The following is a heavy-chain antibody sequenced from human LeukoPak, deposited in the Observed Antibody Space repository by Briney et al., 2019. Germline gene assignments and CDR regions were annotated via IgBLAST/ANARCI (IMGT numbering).Heavy chain of an antibody. CDR3: AKDRKAVTYYDFWSGYHDLYGMDV. CDR2: ISGSGGST. J-gene: IGHJ6*02. Sequence: GGSLRLSCAASGFTFSSYVMSWVRQAPGKGLEWVSAISGSGGSTYYADSVKGRFTISRDNSKNTLYLQMNSLRAEDTAVYYCAKDRKAVTYYDFWSGYHDLYGMDVWGQGTTVTVSS. D-gene: IGHD3-3*01. CDR1: GFTFSSYV. V-gene: IGHV3-23*01.